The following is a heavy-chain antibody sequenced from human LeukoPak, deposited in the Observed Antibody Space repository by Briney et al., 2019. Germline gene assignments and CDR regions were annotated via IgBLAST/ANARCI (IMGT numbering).Heavy chain of an antibody. CDR2: IYSDNT. CDR3: ARRAGAYSHPYDY. D-gene: IGHD4/OR15-4a*01. J-gene: IGHJ4*02. CDR1: GFTVSSNS. V-gene: IGHV3-53*01. Sequence: GGSLRLSCTVSGFTVSSNSMSWVRQAPGKGLEWVSFIYSDNTHYSDSVKGRFAISRDNSKNTLYLQMNSLRAEDTAVYYCARRAGAYSHPYDYWGQGTLVTVSS.